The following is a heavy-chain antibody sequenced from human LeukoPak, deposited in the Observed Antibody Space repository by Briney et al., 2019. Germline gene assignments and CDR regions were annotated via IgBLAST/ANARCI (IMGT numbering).Heavy chain of an antibody. V-gene: IGHV4-59*08. CDR2: IYYIGST. Sequence: SETLSLTCTVSGGSISSYYWSWIRQPPGKGLEWIGYIYYIGSTNYNPSLKSRVTISVDTSKNQFSLRLSSVTAADTALYYCARVDPDSSSTLEVFDYWGQGTLVTVSS. J-gene: IGHJ4*02. CDR3: ARVDPDSSSTLEVFDY. D-gene: IGHD6-6*01. CDR1: GGSISSYY.